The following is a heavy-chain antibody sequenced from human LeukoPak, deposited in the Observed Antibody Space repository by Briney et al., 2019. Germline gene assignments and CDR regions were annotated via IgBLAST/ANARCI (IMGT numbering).Heavy chain of an antibody. CDR3: ARGTPWFDP. CDR2: IKQDGSEK. CDR1: GFTFSEYW. Sequence: GGSLRLSCAASGFTFSEYWMTWVRQDPGKGLEWVANIKQDGSEKYYVDSAKGRFTISRVNTKNSLYLQMNSLRAEDTAVYYCARGTPWFDPWGQGTLVTVSS. J-gene: IGHJ5*02. V-gene: IGHV3-7*01.